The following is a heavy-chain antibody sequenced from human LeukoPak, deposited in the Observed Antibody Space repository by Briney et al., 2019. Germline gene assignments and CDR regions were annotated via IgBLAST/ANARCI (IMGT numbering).Heavy chain of an antibody. D-gene: IGHD4/OR15-4a*01. Sequence: PGGSLRLSCAASGFTFRTYAMHWVRQAPGKGLEWVAFMSHDGVKIFHADSVKGRFTIPRDNSKSILYLQMNSLRAEDTAVYYCAKSASAYYYRDVWGKGTTVTVSS. CDR1: GFTFRTYA. CDR3: AKSASAYYYRDV. V-gene: IGHV3-30*18. CDR2: MSHDGVKI. J-gene: IGHJ6*03.